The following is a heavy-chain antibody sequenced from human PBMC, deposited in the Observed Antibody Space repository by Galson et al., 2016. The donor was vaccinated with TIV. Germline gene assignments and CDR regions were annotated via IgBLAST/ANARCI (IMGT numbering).Heavy chain of an antibody. Sequence: SLRLSCADSRSTFSSSWMNWVRQAPGKGLEWVANINGDGTEIKYVDSVKGRFTISRDNAKNSLYLQMSNLRVEDTAIYYCAQWLGTSNSWGQGNLVTVSS. D-gene: IGHD6-19*01. CDR2: INGDGTEI. V-gene: IGHV3-7*01. CDR3: AQWLGTSNS. J-gene: IGHJ4*02. CDR1: RSTFSSSW.